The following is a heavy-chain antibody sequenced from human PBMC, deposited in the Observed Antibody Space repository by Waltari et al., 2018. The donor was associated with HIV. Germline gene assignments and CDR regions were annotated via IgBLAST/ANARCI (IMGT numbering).Heavy chain of an antibody. CDR3: VTSGYNFVEFGHRLDF. Sequence: EVQFLESGGGLVRRAGSLRPACLASGFYFDIYALTWVRQAPGKGVEGGSSSSRGATGTYDEDSLKGRATSSRDNSMDMLSFHINSLTVDDAAVDHCVTSGYNFVEFGHRLDFWGRGILVTVS. CDR1: GFYFDIYA. V-gene: IGHV3-23*01. CDR2: SSRGATGT. D-gene: IGHD5-18*01. J-gene: IGHJ4*02.